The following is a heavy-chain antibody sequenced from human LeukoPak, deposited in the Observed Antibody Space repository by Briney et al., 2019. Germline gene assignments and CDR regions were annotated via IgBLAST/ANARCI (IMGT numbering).Heavy chain of an antibody. J-gene: IGHJ4*02. V-gene: IGHV4-34*01. D-gene: IGHD6-6*01. CDR3: ARASSSSGDY. Sequence: SETLSLTCTVSGGSISGSYWSWIRQPPGKGLEWIGEINHSGSTNYNPSLKSRVTISVDTSKNQFSLKLSSVTAADTAVYYCARASSSSGDYWGQGTLVTVSS. CDR1: GGSISGSY. CDR2: INHSGST.